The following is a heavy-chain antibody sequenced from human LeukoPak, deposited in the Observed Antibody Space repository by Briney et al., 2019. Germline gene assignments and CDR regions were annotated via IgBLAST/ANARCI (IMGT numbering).Heavy chain of an antibody. D-gene: IGHD5-18*01. CDR3: AGYSYGGRGGYYYYMDV. CDR1: GFTFSDYY. J-gene: IGHJ6*03. CDR2: ISSTGATI. Sequence: GGSLRLSCAASGFTFSDYYMTWIRQAPGKGLEWVSYISSTGATIYYADSVKGRFTISRDNVKSSLYLHMSSLRAEDTAVYYCAGYSYGGRGGYYYYMDVWGKGTTVTISS. V-gene: IGHV3-11*04.